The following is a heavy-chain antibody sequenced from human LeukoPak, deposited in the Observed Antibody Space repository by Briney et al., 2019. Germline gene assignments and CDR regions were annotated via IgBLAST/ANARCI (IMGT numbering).Heavy chain of an antibody. V-gene: IGHV3-23*01. J-gene: IGHJ4*02. CDR2: INSSGSDT. CDR3: AKGTEGYCSGTICYPFDY. D-gene: IGHD2-15*01. CDR1: GFTFSSYA. Sequence: GGSLRLSCEASGFTFSSYAMNWVRQVPGQGLDWISSINSSGSDTYFVDSVKGRFTISRDNSKNTLYLQLNSLRAEDTAVYYCAKGTEGYCSGTICYPFDYWGRGTLVTVSS.